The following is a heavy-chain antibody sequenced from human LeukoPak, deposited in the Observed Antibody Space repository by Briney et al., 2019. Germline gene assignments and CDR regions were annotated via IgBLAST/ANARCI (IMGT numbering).Heavy chain of an antibody. J-gene: IGHJ4*02. CDR2: ITPSGST. D-gene: IGHD3-10*01. CDR3: ARISNSGSLDY. V-gene: IGHV4-34*01. Sequence: SETLSLTCTVFGGSFGSFYWTWIRQPPGKGLEWIGEITPSGSTSYIPSLKSRLTISIDTSQDQFSLRLTSMNAADTAVYYCARISNSGSLDYWGQGTLSPSPQ. CDR1: GGSFGSFY.